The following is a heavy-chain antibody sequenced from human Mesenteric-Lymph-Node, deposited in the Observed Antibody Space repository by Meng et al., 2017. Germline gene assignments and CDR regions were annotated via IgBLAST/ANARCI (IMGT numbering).Heavy chain of an antibody. D-gene: IGHD2-2*01. CDR2: IIPIFGTA. Sequence: SVKVSCKASGGSFRSYAINWVRQAPGQGLEWMGAIIPIFGTANYAQMFQGRVTITADESTSTVYMELNSLRSEDTAVYYCAKGYLVVVPTAPNAGYWGQGTLVTVSS. J-gene: IGHJ4*02. V-gene: IGHV1-69*13. CDR1: GGSFRSYA. CDR3: AKGYLVVVPTAPNAGY.